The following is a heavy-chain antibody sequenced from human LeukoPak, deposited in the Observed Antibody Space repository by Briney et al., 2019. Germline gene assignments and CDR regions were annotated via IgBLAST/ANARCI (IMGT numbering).Heavy chain of an antibody. D-gene: IGHD5-12*01. J-gene: IGHJ2*01. CDR1: GGSISSGGYY. CDR3: ARGGGGYSWYFDL. V-gene: IGHV4-31*03. CDR2: IYYSGST. Sequence: PSQTLSLTCTVSGGSISSGGYYWSWIRQHPDKGLEWIGYIYYSGSTYYTPSLKNRVTISVATSKNQFSLRLSSVTAVDTAVYYCARGGGGYSWYFDLWGRGTLVTVSS.